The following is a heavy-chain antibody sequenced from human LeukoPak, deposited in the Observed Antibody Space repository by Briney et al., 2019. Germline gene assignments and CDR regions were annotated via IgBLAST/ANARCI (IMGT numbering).Heavy chain of an antibody. J-gene: IGHJ4*02. V-gene: IGHV4-30-2*01. D-gene: IGHD7-27*01. Sequence: SQTLSLTCTVSGGSISSGGYYWSWIRQPPGKGLEWIGYIYHSGSTYYNPSPKSRVTISVDRSKNQFSLKLSSVTAADTAVYYCARLGYYFDYWGQGTLVTVSS. CDR1: GGSISSGGYY. CDR2: IYHSGST. CDR3: ARLGYYFDY.